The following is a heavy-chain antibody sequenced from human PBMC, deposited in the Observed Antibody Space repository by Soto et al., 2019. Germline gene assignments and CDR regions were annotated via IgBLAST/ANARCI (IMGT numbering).Heavy chain of an antibody. V-gene: IGHV3-30*18. CDR3: AKDITDYDFWSGYPRPDYYYGMDV. D-gene: IGHD3-3*01. CDR2: ISYDGSNK. Sequence: GGSLRLSCAASGFTFSSYGMHWVRQAPGKGLEWVAVISYDGSNKYYADSVKGRFTISRDNSKNTLYLQMNSLRAEDTAVYYCAKDITDYDFWSGYPRPDYYYGMDVWGQGTTVTVS. CDR1: GFTFSSYG. J-gene: IGHJ6*02.